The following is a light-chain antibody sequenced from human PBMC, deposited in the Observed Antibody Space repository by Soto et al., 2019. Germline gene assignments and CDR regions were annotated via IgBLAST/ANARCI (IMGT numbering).Light chain of an antibody. CDR2: AES. J-gene: IGKJ1*01. V-gene: IGKV1-39*01. Sequence: DIQMTQSPSSLSASVGDRVTITCRASQSIRTYLNWYQQKPGKAPKFLIYAESTLQSGVPSRFSGSGSGTDFTLTISSLQPEDFATYYCLQTYSNPRTFGQGTKVEIK. CDR1: QSIRTY. CDR3: LQTYSNPRT.